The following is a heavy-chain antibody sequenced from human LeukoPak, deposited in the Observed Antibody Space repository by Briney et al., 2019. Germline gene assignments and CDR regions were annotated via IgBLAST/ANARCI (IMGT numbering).Heavy chain of an antibody. V-gene: IGHV3-48*01. J-gene: IGHJ3*02. CDR1: GFTFSSYS. CDR2: ISSSSSTI. D-gene: IGHD3-22*01. CDR3: ARDHHRRLYDSQARDTFDI. Sequence: GGSLRLSCAASGFTFSSYSMDWVRQAPGKGLEWVSYISSSSSTIYYADSVKGRFTISRDNAKNSMYLQMNSLRAEDTAVYYCARDHHRRLYDSQARDTFDIWGQGTVVTVSS.